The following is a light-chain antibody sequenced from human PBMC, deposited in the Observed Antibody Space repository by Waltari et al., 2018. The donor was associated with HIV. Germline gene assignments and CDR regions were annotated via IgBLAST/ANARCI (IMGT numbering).Light chain of an antibody. J-gene: IGLJ3*02. V-gene: IGLV2-8*01. CDR3: SSYVGSNRV. Sequence: QSALPHPPSAPGSPGQSVTIPCPGITSYVGDQNNVSWYQQHPGKAPQLMIYEVNKRPSGVPDRFSGSKSGNTASLTVSGLQAEDEADYYCSSYVGSNRVFGGGTKLTVL. CDR2: EVN. CDR1: TSYVGDQNN.